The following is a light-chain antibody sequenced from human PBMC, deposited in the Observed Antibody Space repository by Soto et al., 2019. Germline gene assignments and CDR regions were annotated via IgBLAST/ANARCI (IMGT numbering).Light chain of an antibody. V-gene: IGLV2-8*01. CDR2: DVS. CDR1: SSDIGAYKY. J-gene: IGLJ1*01. Sequence: SALTQPPSASGSPGQSVTISCTGTSSDIGAYKYVAWYQQHPGKAPKLMIFDVSQRPSGVPDRFSGSKSGNTASLTVSGLQAEDEADYYCSSFTTGSTLAYVFGAGTKVTVL. CDR3: SSFTTGSTLAYV.